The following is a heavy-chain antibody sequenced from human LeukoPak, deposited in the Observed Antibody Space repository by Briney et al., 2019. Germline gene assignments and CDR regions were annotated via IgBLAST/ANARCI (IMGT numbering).Heavy chain of an antibody. V-gene: IGHV3-23*01. CDR1: GFTFRRYG. D-gene: IGHD3-10*01. Sequence: GGSLRLSCAAAGFTFRRYGMSWVRQAPGKGLEWVSGLSGSGGRTYYADSVKGRFTISRDNSKNTLYLQMNSLRPDDTAVYYCAKDYSKTSYYGSGTYYRPNWFDPWGQGTLVTVSS. J-gene: IGHJ5*02. CDR2: LSGSGGRT. CDR3: AKDYSKTSYYGSGTYYRPNWFDP.